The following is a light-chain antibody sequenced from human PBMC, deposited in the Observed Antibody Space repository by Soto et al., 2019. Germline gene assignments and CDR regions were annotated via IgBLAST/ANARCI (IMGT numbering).Light chain of an antibody. CDR1: QSVSSSY. J-gene: IGKJ2*01. CDR2: GAS. V-gene: IGKV3-20*01. Sequence: EIVLTQSPGTMSLSPGERATLSCRASQSVSSSYLAWHQQKPGQAPRLLIYGASSRATGIPDRFSGSGSGTDFTLTISRLEPEDFAVYYCQQYGGSSLYTFGQGTKLEIK. CDR3: QQYGGSSLYT.